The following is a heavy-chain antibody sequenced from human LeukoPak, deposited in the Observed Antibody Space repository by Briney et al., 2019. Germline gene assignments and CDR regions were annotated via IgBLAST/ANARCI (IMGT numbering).Heavy chain of an antibody. J-gene: IGHJ4*02. D-gene: IGHD3-3*01. Sequence: GGSLRLSCAASGFTFSSYAMSWVRQAPGKGLEWVSGISGSGGSTYYAGSVKGRFTLSRDNSKHTLHLQMNSLKSEDTAVYYCAKDITIFGVVIKGYFDYWGQGTLVTVSS. CDR1: GFTFSSYA. CDR3: AKDITIFGVVIKGYFDY. CDR2: ISGSGGST. V-gene: IGHV3-23*01.